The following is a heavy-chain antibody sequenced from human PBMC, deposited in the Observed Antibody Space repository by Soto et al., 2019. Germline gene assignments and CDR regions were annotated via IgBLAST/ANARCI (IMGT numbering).Heavy chain of an antibody. CDR1: GGSFSGYY. D-gene: IGHD6-13*01. CDR2: INHSGST. J-gene: IGHJ4*02. CDR3: ARTYSSSWSPFDY. Sequence: PSETLSLPCAVYGGSFSGYYWSWIRQPPGKGLEWIGEINHSGSTNYNPALKSRVTISVDTSKNQFSLKLSSVTAADTAVYYCARTYSSSWSPFDYWGQGTLVTVSS. V-gene: IGHV4-34*01.